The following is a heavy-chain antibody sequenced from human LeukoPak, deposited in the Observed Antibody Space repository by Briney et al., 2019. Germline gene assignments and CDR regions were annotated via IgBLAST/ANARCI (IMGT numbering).Heavy chain of an antibody. Sequence: SETLSLTCTVSGGSISSGGYYWSWIRQHPGKGLEWIGYIYYSGSTYYNPSLKSRVIISVDTSKNQFSLKLSSVTAADTAVYYCAREKVGLVDYWGQGTLVTVSS. CDR2: IYYSGST. CDR1: GGSISSGGYY. CDR3: AREKVGLVDY. V-gene: IGHV4-31*03. J-gene: IGHJ4*02. D-gene: IGHD3/OR15-3a*01.